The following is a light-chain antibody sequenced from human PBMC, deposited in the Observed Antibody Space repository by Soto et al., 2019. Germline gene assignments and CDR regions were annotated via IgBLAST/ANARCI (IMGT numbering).Light chain of an antibody. V-gene: IGKV3-20*01. CDR3: QQYGSSSWT. J-gene: IGKJ1*01. Sequence: EIVLTQSPGTLSLSPGERATLSCRASQTVNSNFLAWYQQKPGQAPRLLIYRASSRAAGIPDWFSGSWSGTDLPLSISRLATEEFAVYYCQQYGSSSWTFGQGTKLVIK. CDR2: RAS. CDR1: QTVNSNF.